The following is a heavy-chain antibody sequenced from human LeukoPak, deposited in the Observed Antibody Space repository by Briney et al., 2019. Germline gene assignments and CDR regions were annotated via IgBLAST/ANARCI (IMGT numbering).Heavy chain of an antibody. J-gene: IGHJ3*02. CDR3: ARWATDAFDI. CDR1: GFTVSANY. CDR2: IYSGGST. Sequence: GWSLRLSCAASGFTVSANYMNWVRQAPGKGLEWVSVIYSGGSTYYADSVKDRFTISRDNSKNTLYLQMNSLRAEDTAVYYCARWATDAFDIWGQGTMVTVSS. V-gene: IGHV3-66*01.